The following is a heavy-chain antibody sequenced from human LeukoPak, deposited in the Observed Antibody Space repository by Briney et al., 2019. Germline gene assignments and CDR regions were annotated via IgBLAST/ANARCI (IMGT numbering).Heavy chain of an antibody. Sequence: PGGSLRLSCAASGFTFSSYGMHWVRQAPGKGPEWVAVISYDGSNKYYADSVKGRFTISRDNSKNTLYLQMNSLRAEDTAVYYCADSSGYYWGQGTLVTVSS. CDR3: ADSSGYY. CDR1: GFTFSSYG. CDR2: ISYDGSNK. J-gene: IGHJ4*02. D-gene: IGHD3-22*01. V-gene: IGHV3-30*03.